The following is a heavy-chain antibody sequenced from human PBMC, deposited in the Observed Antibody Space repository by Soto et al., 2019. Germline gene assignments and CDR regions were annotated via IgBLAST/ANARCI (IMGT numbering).Heavy chain of an antibody. CDR1: GYTFTSYD. D-gene: IGHD6-13*01. CDR2: MNPNSGNT. CDR3: ARGKEQQLVSWFDP. Sequence: ASVKVSCKASGYTFTSYDINWVRQATGQGLEWMGWMNPNSGNTGYAQKFQGRVTMTRNTSISTAYMELSSLRSEDTAVYYCARGKEQQLVSWFDPWGQGTLVTVSS. J-gene: IGHJ5*02. V-gene: IGHV1-8*01.